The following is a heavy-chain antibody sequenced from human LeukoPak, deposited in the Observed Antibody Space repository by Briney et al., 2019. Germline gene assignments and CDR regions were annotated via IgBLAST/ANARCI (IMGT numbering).Heavy chain of an antibody. Sequence: GGSLRLSCAASGFTFSSYWMSWVRQAPGKGLEWVANIKQDESQKYYADSVKGRFTISRDNAKNSLYLQMNSLRPEDTAVYYCARDRYYGSGSYYNRWGQGTLVTVSS. CDR2: IKQDESQK. J-gene: IGHJ4*02. D-gene: IGHD3-10*01. V-gene: IGHV3-7*01. CDR3: ARDRYYGSGSYYNR. CDR1: GFTFSSYW.